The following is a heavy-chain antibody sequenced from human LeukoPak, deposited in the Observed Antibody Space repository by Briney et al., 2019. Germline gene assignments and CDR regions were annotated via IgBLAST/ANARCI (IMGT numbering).Heavy chain of an antibody. D-gene: IGHD3-22*01. V-gene: IGHV3-21*01. Sequence: GGSLRLSCAASRFTFSSYSMYWVRKAPGKGLEWVSSIGSRSSYIFYGDSVKGRFTISRDNAKNSLYLQMDSLRAENTAVYDGASRSYDSSGYYYGEFDYWGQGTLVTVSS. CDR1: RFTFSSYS. J-gene: IGHJ4*02. CDR3: ASRSYDSSGYYYGEFDY. CDR2: IGSRSSYI.